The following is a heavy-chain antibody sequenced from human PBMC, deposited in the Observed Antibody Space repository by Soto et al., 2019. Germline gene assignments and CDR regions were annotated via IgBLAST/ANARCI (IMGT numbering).Heavy chain of an antibody. D-gene: IGHD1-26*01. CDR1: GFSLRATGMG. Sequence: QITLKESGPTLVKPTQTHTLTCTFSGFSLRATGMGVAWIRQPPGKALQWLALIFWDDDKRYSSSLKSRLASNDDSPKTPAVLTMTNMGPADTATYYLARKKGASVGLFDSWGQGTLVTVSS. J-gene: IGHJ4*02. V-gene: IGHV2-5*02. CDR3: ARKKGASVGLFDS. CDR2: IFWDDDK.